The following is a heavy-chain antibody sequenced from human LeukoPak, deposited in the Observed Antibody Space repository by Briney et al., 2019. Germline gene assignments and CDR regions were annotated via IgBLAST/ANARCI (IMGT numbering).Heavy chain of an antibody. CDR1: GFTFSRYW. Sequence: GGSLRLSCAASGFTFSRYWMHWVPQAPGKGLVWVARIRSDGTITSYADSVKGRFSISRDNAKNTLYLQMNSLRAEDTAVYYCARDIEDGVSWGQGTLVTVSS. CDR2: IRSDGTIT. D-gene: IGHD5-24*01. V-gene: IGHV3-74*01. J-gene: IGHJ5*02. CDR3: ARDIEDGVS.